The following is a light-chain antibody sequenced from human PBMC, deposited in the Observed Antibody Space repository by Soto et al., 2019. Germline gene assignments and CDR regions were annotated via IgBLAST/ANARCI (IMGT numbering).Light chain of an antibody. J-gene: IGKJ1*01. CDR3: QQYGSYSPWT. V-gene: IGKV1-5*03. CDR1: QSIGSW. CDR2: KAS. Sequence: GARLTITCRASQSIGSWLAWYQQKPGKAPKHLIYKASTLESGVPSRISGSGSGTEFILTISSLQPDDFASYYCQQYGSYSPWTFGQGTKVEIK.